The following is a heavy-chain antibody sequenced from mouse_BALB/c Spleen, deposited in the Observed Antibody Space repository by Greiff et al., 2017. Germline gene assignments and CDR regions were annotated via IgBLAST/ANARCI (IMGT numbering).Heavy chain of an antibody. CDR3: AGYGNYDAMDY. D-gene: IGHD2-10*02. CDR2: ISSGSSTI. V-gene: IGHV5-17*02. J-gene: IGHJ4*01. Sequence: EVKLVESGGGLVQPGGSRKLSCAASGFTFSSFGMHWVRQAPEKGLEWVAYISSGSSTIYYADTVKGRFTISRDNPKNTLFLQMTSLRSEDTAMYDCAGYGNYDAMDYWGQGTSVTVSS. CDR1: GFTFSSFG.